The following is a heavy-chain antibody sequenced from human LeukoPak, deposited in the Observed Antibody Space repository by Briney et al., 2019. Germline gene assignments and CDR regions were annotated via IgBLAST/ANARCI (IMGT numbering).Heavy chain of an antibody. CDR3: ARTHCGGDCYIDY. CDR1: GFTFSDYY. J-gene: IGHJ4*02. V-gene: IGHV3-11*01. CDR2: VSSGGSTI. Sequence: GGSLRLSCAVSGFTFSDYYMSWIRQAPGKGLEWVSYVSSGGSTISHADSVKGRFTISRDNAENSLYLQMNSLRAEDTAVYYCARTHCGGDCYIDYWGQGTLVTVSS. D-gene: IGHD2-21*01.